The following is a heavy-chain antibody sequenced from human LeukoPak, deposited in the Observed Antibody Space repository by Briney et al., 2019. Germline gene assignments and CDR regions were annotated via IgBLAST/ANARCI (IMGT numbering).Heavy chain of an antibody. D-gene: IGHD2-2*01. J-gene: IGHJ5*02. CDR3: AKDLRRKYQLLSPNWFDP. CDR2: IRYDGSNK. CDR1: GFTFSSYG. Sequence: GGSLRLSCAASGFTFSSYGMHWVRQAPGKGLECVAFIRYDGSNKYYADSVKGRFTISRDNSKNTLYLQMNSLRAEDTAVYYCAKDLRRKYQLLSPNWFDPWGQGTLVTVSS. V-gene: IGHV3-30*02.